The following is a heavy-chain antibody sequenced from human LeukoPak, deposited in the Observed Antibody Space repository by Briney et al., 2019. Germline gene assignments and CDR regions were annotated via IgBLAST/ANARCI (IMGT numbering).Heavy chain of an antibody. J-gene: IGHJ1*01. CDR3: ARQEGAVMYDSTEGYFQH. D-gene: IGHD3-22*01. Sequence: SETLSLTCAVYGGSFSSYYWSWIRQPPGKGLEWIGYIYYSGSTNYNPSLKSRVTISVDTSKNQFSLKLSSVTAADTAVYYCARQEGAVMYDSTEGYFQHWGQGTLVTVSS. CDR2: IYYSGST. CDR1: GGSFSSYY. V-gene: IGHV4-59*08.